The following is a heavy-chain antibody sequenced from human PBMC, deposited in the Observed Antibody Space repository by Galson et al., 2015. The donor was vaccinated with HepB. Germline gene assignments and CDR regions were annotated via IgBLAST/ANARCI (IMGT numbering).Heavy chain of an antibody. CDR1: GFTFSSYG. J-gene: IGHJ6*02. CDR2: IWHDGSNK. CDR3: AREASRWYGGYFYYHMDV. D-gene: IGHD6-19*01. Sequence: SLRLSCAASGFTFSSYGLHWVRQAPGKGLEWVAFIWHDGSNKYYAESVKGRLTISRDNFKNTLYLQMKSLRAEDTAVYYCAREASRWYGGYFYYHMDVWGQGTTVTVSS. V-gene: IGHV3-33*01.